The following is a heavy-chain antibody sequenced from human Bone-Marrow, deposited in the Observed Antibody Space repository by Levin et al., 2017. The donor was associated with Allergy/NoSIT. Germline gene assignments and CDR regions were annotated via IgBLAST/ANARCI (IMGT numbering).Heavy chain of an antibody. J-gene: IGHJ4*02. Sequence: SCAASGFTVSSNYMSWVRQAPGKGLEWVSVIYSGGSTYYADSVKGRFTISRDNSKNTLYLQMNSLRAEDTAVYYCARGWFGGYFDYWGQGTLVTVSS. CDR1: GFTVSSNY. CDR2: IYSGGST. V-gene: IGHV3-66*02. D-gene: IGHD3-10*01. CDR3: ARGWFGGYFDY.